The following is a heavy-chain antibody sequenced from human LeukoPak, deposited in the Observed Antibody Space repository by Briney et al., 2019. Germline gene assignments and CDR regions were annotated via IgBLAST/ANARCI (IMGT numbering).Heavy chain of an antibody. D-gene: IGHD4-17*01. J-gene: IGHJ6*03. V-gene: IGHV3-7*01. Sequence: PGGSLRLSCAASGFTFSNYWMTWVRQAPGKGLEWVGNIKQDGSEKYYVDSVKGRFTISRDNAKNSLYLQMNSLRAEDTAVYYCERTTVTATDYYYYYMDVWGKGTTVTISS. CDR2: IKQDGSEK. CDR1: GFTFSNYW. CDR3: ERTTVTATDYYYYYMDV.